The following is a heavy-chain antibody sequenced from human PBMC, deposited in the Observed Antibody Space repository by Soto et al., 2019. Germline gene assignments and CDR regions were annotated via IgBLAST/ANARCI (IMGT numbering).Heavy chain of an antibody. CDR2: ISSNGGST. Sequence: PGGSLRLSCSASGFTFSSYAMHWVRQAPGKGLEYVSAISSNGGSTYYADSVKGRFTISRDNSKNTLYLQMSSLRAEDTAVYYCVYPDTAMAPGSWGQGTLVTVSS. J-gene: IGHJ4*02. V-gene: IGHV3-64D*06. CDR1: GFTFSSYA. D-gene: IGHD5-18*01. CDR3: VYPDTAMAPGS.